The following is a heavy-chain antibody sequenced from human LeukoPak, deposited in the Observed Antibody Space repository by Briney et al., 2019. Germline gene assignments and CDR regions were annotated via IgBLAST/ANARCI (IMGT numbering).Heavy chain of an antibody. CDR3: ARSYYYDSSGYFFGYFDY. V-gene: IGHV4-61*02. J-gene: IGHJ4*02. CDR2: IYTSGST. CDR1: GGSISSGSYY. D-gene: IGHD3-22*01. Sequence: TSETLSLTCTVSGGSISSGSYYWSWIRQPAGKGLEWIGRIYTSGSTNYNPSLKSRVTISVDTSKNQFSLKLSSVTAADTAVYYCARSYYYDSSGYFFGYFDYWGQGTLVTVSS.